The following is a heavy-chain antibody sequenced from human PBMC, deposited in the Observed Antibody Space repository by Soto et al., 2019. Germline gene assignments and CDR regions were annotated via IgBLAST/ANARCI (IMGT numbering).Heavy chain of an antibody. CDR1: GGTFRSFA. J-gene: IGHJ1*01. V-gene: IGHV1-69*01. Sequence: QVRLVQSGAEVKKPGSSVKVSCKASGGTFRSFAFSWVRQAPGDGLEWVGGMTPLFGTTNYAEKLQGRVTITADESTSTVYMELSGLTAEDSAGLFCVKDNDRAYTFWGQGTLVTVSS. CDR3: VKDNDRAYTF. CDR2: MTPLFGTT. D-gene: IGHD3-16*01.